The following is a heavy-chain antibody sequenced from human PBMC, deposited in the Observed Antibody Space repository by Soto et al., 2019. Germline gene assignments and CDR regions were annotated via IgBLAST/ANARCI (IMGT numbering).Heavy chain of an antibody. CDR2: ISSSGSTI. Sequence: EAQLVESGGGLVQPGGSVRLSCAASGFTFSSYEMNWVRQAPGKGLEWVSYISSSGSTIYYADSVKGRFTISRDNAKNSLYVQMSGVRAEDTAVYYCATRSGGGGAFDIWGQGTMVTVS. J-gene: IGHJ3*02. V-gene: IGHV3-48*03. CDR3: ATRSGGGGAFDI. D-gene: IGHD3-10*01. CDR1: GFTFSSYE.